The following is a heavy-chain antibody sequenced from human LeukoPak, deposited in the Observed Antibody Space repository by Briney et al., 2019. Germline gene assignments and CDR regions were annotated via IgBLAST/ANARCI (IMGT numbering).Heavy chain of an antibody. CDR1: GFTFSSYA. Sequence: GSLRLSCAASGFTFSSYAMSWVRQAPGKGLEWVSAISGSGGSTYYADSVKGRFTISRDNSKNTLHLQMNSLRAEDTAVYYCAKDGPMITFGGVIVNPFDAFDIWGKGTMVTVSS. J-gene: IGHJ3*02. CDR2: ISGSGGST. D-gene: IGHD3-16*02. V-gene: IGHV3-23*01. CDR3: AKDGPMITFGGVIVNPFDAFDI.